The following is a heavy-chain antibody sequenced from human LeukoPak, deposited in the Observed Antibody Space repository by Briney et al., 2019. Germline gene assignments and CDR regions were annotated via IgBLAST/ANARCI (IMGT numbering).Heavy chain of an antibody. J-gene: IGHJ4*02. CDR3: ARVITSTTVTQGDY. CDR1: AFTFSSYA. V-gene: IGHV3-30*11. D-gene: IGHD4-17*01. Sequence: GRSLTPSCAASAFTFSSYAMDWVRQAPGKGREWVAVISYDGSNKYYADSVKGRFTISRDNSKNTLYLQMNSLRAEDTAVYYSARVITSTTVTQGDYWGQGTLVTVSS. CDR2: ISYDGSNK.